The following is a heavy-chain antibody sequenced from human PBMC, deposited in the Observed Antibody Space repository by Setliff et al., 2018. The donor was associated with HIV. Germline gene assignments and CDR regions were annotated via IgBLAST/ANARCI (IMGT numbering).Heavy chain of an antibody. J-gene: IGHJ5*02. CDR1: GGSIRTYY. D-gene: IGHD2-15*01. CDR2: IFYSVNT. Sequence: PSETLSLTCTVSGGSIRTYYWSWIRQPPGKGLEWIGYIFYSVNTNYNPSLKGRVTISVDTSKNQFSLKLSSVTAADTAVYYCARIAREEYCRGRTCYPNWFDPWVPETLLVTVSS. CDR3: ARIAREEYCRGRTCYPNWFDP. V-gene: IGHV4-59*08.